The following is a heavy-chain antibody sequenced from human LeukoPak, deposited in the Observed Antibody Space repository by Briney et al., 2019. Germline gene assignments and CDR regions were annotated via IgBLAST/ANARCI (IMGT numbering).Heavy chain of an antibody. CDR2: IKTDGSST. CDR1: GFTFSSYG. CDR3: ARAQRNDFWSGPYDY. J-gene: IGHJ4*02. D-gene: IGHD3-3*01. V-gene: IGHV3-74*01. Sequence: PGGYLRLYCAASGFTFSSYGMGWVRQAPGKGLGWVSSIKTDGSSTSYADSVKGRFTISRDNAKNTLYLQMNSLRAEDTAVYYCARAQRNDFWSGPYDYWGQGTLVTVSS.